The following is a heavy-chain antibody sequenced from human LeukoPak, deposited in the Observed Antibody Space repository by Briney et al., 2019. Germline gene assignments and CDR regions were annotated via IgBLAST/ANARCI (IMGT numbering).Heavy chain of an antibody. CDR2: ISSSSSCI. CDR1: GFTFSSYS. D-gene: IGHD5-18*01. CDR3: ARDSDTAMATFDY. V-gene: IGHV3-21*01. J-gene: IGHJ4*02. Sequence: GGSLRLSCAASGFTFSSYSMNWVRQAPGKGLEWVPSISSSSSCIYYADSVKGRFTISRDNAKNSLYLQMNSLRAEDTAVYYCARDSDTAMATFDYWGQGTLVTVSS.